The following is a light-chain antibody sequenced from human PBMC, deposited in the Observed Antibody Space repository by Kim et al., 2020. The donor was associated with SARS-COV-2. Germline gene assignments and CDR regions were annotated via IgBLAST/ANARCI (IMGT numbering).Light chain of an antibody. CDR2: DAS. CDR3: QQYHSDT. J-gene: IGKJ2*01. Sequence: TLSAAVGDRVTITCRASQVIGSWLAWYQQKPGKAPKLLIFDASSLESGVPSRFSGSGSGTEFTLTISSLQPDDFATYYCQQYHSDTFGQGTKLEI. CDR1: QVIGSW. V-gene: IGKV1-5*01.